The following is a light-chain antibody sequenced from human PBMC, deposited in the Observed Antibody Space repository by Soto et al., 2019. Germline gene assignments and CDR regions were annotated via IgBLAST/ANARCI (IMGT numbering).Light chain of an antibody. CDR2: GAS. CDR3: QQYNSLWT. J-gene: IGKJ1*01. CDR1: QTISFS. Sequence: IQMTHSPSTLSASWGERVTMTFRASQTISFSLAWYQQKPGKAPKLLIYGASSLESGVPSRFSGSGSGTEFTLTVSSQQPDDFATYYCQQYNSLWTFGQGTKVDNK. V-gene: IGKV1-5*01.